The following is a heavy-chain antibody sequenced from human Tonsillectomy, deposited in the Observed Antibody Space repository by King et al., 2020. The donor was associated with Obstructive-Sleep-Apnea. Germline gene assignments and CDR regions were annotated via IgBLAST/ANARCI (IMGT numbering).Heavy chain of an antibody. D-gene: IGHD3-10*01. J-gene: IGHJ4*02. CDR1: GFSLSTSGGG. Sequence: TLKESGPTLVKPTQTLTLTCTVSGFSLSTSGGGVGWIRQPPGKALEWLALIYWDDDKRYSPSLESRLTITKDTSKNQVVLTLTNTDPVDTATYYCAHNFMLRGATFDYWGQGTLVTVSS. CDR2: IYWDDDK. CDR3: AHNFMLRGATFDY. V-gene: IGHV2-5*02.